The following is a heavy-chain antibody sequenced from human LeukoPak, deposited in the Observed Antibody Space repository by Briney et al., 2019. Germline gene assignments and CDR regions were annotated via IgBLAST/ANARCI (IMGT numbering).Heavy chain of an antibody. D-gene: IGHD4-17*01. CDR1: GFTFSSYS. CDR2: ISSSSSYI. CDR3: ARDRLIYGDYGDAFDI. V-gene: IGHV3-21*01. Sequence: QTAGSLRLSCAASGFTFSSYSMNWVRQAPGKGLEWVSSISSSSSYIYYADSVKGRFTISRDNAKTSLYLQMNSLRAEDTAVYYCARDRLIYGDYGDAFDIWGQGTMVTVSS. J-gene: IGHJ3*02.